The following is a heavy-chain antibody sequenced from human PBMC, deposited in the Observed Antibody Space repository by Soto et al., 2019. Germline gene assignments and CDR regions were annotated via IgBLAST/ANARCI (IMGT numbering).Heavy chain of an antibody. V-gene: IGHV3-9*01. J-gene: IGHJ6*02. CDR3: AKVGGYYYYGMDV. D-gene: IGHD3-16*01. CDR2: ISWNSGSI. Sequence: PGGSLRLSCAASGFTFDDYAMHWVRQAPGKGLEWVSGISWNSGSIGYADSVKGRFTISRDNAKNSLYLQMNSLRAEDTALYYCAKVGGYYYYGMDVWGQVPKVTFSS. CDR1: GFTFDDYA.